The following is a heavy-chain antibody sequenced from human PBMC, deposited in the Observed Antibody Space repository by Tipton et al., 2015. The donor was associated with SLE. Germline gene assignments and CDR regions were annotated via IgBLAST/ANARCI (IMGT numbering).Heavy chain of an antibody. Sequence: TLSLTCTVSGGSISDRGFYWGWIRQTPGKGLEWIGSIYYSGTTYYNPSLKSRVTISVDTSKNQFSLKLSSVTAADTAVYYCARTQYSFGGVIAPFDYWGQGTLVTVSS. CDR1: GGSISDRGFY. D-gene: IGHD3-16*02. CDR2: IYYSGTT. CDR3: ARTQYSFGGVIAPFDY. V-gene: IGHV4-39*07. J-gene: IGHJ4*02.